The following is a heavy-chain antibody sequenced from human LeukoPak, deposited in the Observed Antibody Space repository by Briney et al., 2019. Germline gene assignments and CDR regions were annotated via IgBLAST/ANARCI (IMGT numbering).Heavy chain of an antibody. J-gene: IGHJ3*02. CDR3: AKVDSSGDDAFDI. V-gene: IGHV3-23*01. CDR1: GFTFSSYA. Sequence: PGGSLRLSCAASGFTFSSYAMNWVRQAPGKGLEWVSAISGSGGSTYYADSVKGRFTISRDNSKNTLYLQMNSLRAEDTAVYYCAKVDSSGDDAFDIWGQGTMVTVSS. D-gene: IGHD3-22*01. CDR2: ISGSGGST.